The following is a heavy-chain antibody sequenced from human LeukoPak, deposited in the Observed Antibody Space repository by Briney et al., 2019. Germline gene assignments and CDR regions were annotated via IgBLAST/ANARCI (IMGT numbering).Heavy chain of an antibody. J-gene: IGHJ6*04. V-gene: IGHV1-69*06. Sequence: SVKVSFKASGGTFSSYAISWVRQAPGQGLEWMGGIIPIFGTANYAQKFQGRVTITADKSTSTAYMELSSLRSEDTAVYYCARDRSITMVRGGNYYYGMDVWGKGTTVTVSS. CDR1: GGTFSSYA. D-gene: IGHD3-10*01. CDR2: IIPIFGTA. CDR3: ARDRSITMVRGGNYYYGMDV.